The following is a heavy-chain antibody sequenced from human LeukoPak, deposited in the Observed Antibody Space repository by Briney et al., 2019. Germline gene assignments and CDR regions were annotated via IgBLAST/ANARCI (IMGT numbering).Heavy chain of an antibody. CDR2: INTDGSST. D-gene: IGHD2-15*01. CDR3: AREPPYCSGGSCYLRSFDY. Sequence: GGSLRLSCAAYGFTFSSYWMHWVRHAPGKGLVWVSCINTDGSSTSYADSVKGRFTISRDNAKNTLYLQMNSLRAEDTAVHYCAREPPYCSGGSCYLRSFDYWGQGTLVTVSS. V-gene: IGHV3-74*01. J-gene: IGHJ4*02. CDR1: GFTFSSYW.